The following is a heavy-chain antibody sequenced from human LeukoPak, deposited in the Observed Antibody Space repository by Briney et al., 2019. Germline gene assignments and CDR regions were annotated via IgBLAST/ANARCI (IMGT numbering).Heavy chain of an antibody. V-gene: IGHV4-39*01. CDR2: IYYSGTT. CDR3: ARRSTVAWAFDI. Sequence: SETLSLTCTVSGGSISTTGYYWGWIRQPPGKGLEWVGSIYYSGTTYYNPSLKSRVTISLDTSKNLFSLKLRSVTAADTALYFCARRSTVAWAFDIWGQGTMVTVSS. CDR1: GGSISTTGYY. D-gene: IGHD4-23*01. J-gene: IGHJ3*02.